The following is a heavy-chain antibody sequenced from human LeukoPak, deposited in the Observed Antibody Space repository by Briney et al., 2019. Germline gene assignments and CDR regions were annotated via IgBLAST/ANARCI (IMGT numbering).Heavy chain of an antibody. V-gene: IGHV1-69*01. J-gene: IGHJ4*02. CDR3: ATGSPTAAFDY. D-gene: IGHD6-13*01. CDR1: GGTFSNYA. CDR2: IIPIFGTT. Sequence: GASVKVSCKASGGTFSNYAVSWVRQAPGRGLEWMGGIIPIFGTTNYAQKFQGRVTITADESTGTAYMELSSLRSEDTAVYYCATGSPTAAFDYWGQGTLVTVSS.